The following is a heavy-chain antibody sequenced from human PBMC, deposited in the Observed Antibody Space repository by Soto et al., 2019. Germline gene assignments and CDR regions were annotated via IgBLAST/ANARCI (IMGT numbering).Heavy chain of an antibody. Sequence: SETLSLTCTVSGGSISSYYWSWIRQPPGKGLEWIGEINHSGRTNYNPSLKSRVTISVDTSKNQFSLKVSSVTAADTAVYFCARGVYCSTTSCYWGMDVWGQGTTVTVSS. D-gene: IGHD2-2*01. CDR2: INHSGRT. CDR3: ARGVYCSTTSCYWGMDV. V-gene: IGHV4-34*01. CDR1: GGSISSYY. J-gene: IGHJ6*02.